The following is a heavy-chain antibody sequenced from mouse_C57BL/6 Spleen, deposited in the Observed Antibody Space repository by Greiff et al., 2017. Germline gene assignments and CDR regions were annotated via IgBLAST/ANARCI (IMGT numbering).Heavy chain of an antibody. D-gene: IGHD1-1*01. CDR2: ISYDGSN. J-gene: IGHJ1*03. CDR3: ARHGSFYWYFDV. V-gene: IGHV3-6*01. Sequence: EVKLMESGPGLVKPSQSLSLTCSVTGYSITSGYYWNWIRQFPGNKLEWMGYISYDGSNNYNPSLKNRISITRDTSKNQFFLKLNSVTTEDTATYYCARHGSFYWYFDVWGTGTTVTVSS. CDR1: GYSITSGYY.